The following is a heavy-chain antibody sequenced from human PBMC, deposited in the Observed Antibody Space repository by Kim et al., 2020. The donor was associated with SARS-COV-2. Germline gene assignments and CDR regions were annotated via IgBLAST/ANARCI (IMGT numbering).Heavy chain of an antibody. CDR3: ARGGSALDFSSSWYIWFDP. CDR1: GYSFTSYW. CDR2: IYPGDSDT. Sequence: GASLKISCKGSGYSFTSYWIGWVRQMPGKGLEWMGIIYPGDSDTRYSPSFQGQVTISADKSISTAYLQWSSLKASDTAMYYCARGGSALDFSSSWYIWFDPWGQGTLVTVSS. J-gene: IGHJ5*02. V-gene: IGHV5-51*01. D-gene: IGHD6-13*01.